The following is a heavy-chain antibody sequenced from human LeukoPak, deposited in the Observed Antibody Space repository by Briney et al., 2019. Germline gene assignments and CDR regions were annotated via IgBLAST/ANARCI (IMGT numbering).Heavy chain of an antibody. V-gene: IGHV3-21*06. Sequence: GGSLRLSCTGSGSTFSSSSMNWVRQAPGKGLEWVSSISGSSTYIYYADSVKGRFTISRDNAESSLYLQMTSLSAEATAVYYCARGAGARALDYWGQGTLVTVSS. D-gene: IGHD1-14*01. CDR3: ARGAGARALDY. CDR2: ISGSSTYI. J-gene: IGHJ4*02. CDR1: GSTFSSSS.